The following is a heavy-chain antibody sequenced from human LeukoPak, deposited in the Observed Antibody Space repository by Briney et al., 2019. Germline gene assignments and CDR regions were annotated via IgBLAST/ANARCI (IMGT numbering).Heavy chain of an antibody. Sequence: GGSLRLSCAASGFSFSSYEMNWVRQAPGKGLEWLSYISSSGSSIRYVDSVKGRFTISRDNAKNSLYLQMNSLRAEDTAVYYCARAGKDFSLDYWGQGTLVTVSS. V-gene: IGHV3-48*03. CDR1: GFSFSSYE. D-gene: IGHD1-14*01. J-gene: IGHJ4*02. CDR3: ARAGKDFSLDY. CDR2: ISSSGSSI.